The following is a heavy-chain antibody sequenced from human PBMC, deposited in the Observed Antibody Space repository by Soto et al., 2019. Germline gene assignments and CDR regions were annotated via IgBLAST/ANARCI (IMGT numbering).Heavy chain of an antibody. V-gene: IGHV3-48*02. CDR2: ICSSSSTI. J-gene: IGHJ6*02. CDR1: GFTFSSYS. CDR3: AREIMITFGGVIAPAYGMDV. Sequence: GGSLRLSCAASGFTFSSYSMNWVRQAPGKGLEWVSYICSSSSTIYYADSVKGRFTISRDNAKNSLYLQMNSLRDEDTAVYYCAREIMITFGGVIAPAYGMDVWGQGTTVTVSS. D-gene: IGHD3-16*02.